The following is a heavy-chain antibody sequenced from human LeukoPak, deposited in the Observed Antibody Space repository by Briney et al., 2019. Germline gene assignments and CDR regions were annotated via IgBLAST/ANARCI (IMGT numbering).Heavy chain of an antibody. CDR2: INPNSGGT. J-gene: IGHJ3*02. V-gene: IGHV1-2*02. Sequence: GASVKVACKASGYTFTGYYMHWVRQAPGQGLEWMGWINPNSGGTNYAQEFQGRVTMTRDTSISTAYMELSRLRSDDTAVYYCARGLRFLEWLLYHDAFDIWGQGTMVTVSS. CDR3: ARGLRFLEWLLYHDAFDI. D-gene: IGHD3-3*01. CDR1: GYTFTGYY.